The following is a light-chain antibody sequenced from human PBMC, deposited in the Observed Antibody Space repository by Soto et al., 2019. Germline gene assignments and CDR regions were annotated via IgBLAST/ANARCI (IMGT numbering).Light chain of an antibody. CDR2: DIS. CDR3: CSYAGSYAYV. CDR1: SSDVGGYND. Sequence: QSVLTQPRSVSGSPGQSVTISCTGTSSDVGGYNDVSWYQQHPGTAPKLMIYDISKRPSGVPDRFSGSKSGNTASLTISGLHDEEEADYYCCSYAGSYAYVFGAGTKLTVL. J-gene: IGLJ1*01. V-gene: IGLV2-11*01.